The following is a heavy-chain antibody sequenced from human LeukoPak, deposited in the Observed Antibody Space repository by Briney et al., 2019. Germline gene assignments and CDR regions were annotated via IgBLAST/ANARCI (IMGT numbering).Heavy chain of an antibody. CDR2: ISSSSSYI. CDR1: GFTFSSYS. Sequence: GGSLRLSCAASGFTFSSYSMNWVRQAPGKGLEWVSSISSSSSYIYYADSVKGRFTISRDNAKNSLYLQMNSLRAEDTAVYYCARENYYGSGSYSLFGDRWIPVPYYYYGMDVWGQGTTVTVSS. D-gene: IGHD3-10*01. V-gene: IGHV3-21*01. CDR3: ARENYYGSGSYSLFGDRWIPVPYYYYGMDV. J-gene: IGHJ6*02.